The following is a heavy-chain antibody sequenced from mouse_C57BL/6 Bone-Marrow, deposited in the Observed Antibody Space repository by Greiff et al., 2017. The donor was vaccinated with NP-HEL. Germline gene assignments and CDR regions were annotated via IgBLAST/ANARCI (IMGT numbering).Heavy chain of an antibody. CDR2: IYPGDGDT. V-gene: IGHV1-82*01. CDR1: GYAFSSSW. D-gene: IGHD1-1*01. Sequence: VQLQQSGPELVKPGASVKISCKASGYAFSSSWMNWVKQRPGKGLEWIGRIYPGDGDTNYNGKFKGKATLTADKSSSTAYMQLSSLTSEDSAVDFGARDYYGSSYNFDYWGQGTTLTVSS. CDR3: ARDYYGSSYNFDY. J-gene: IGHJ2*01.